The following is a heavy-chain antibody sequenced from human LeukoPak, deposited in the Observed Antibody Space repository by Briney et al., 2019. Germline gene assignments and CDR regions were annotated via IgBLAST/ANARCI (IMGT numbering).Heavy chain of an antibody. CDR1: GGSFSGYY. Sequence: SETLSLTCAVYGGSFSGYYWSWIRQPPGKGLEWIGEINHSGSTNYNPSLKSRVTIPVDTSKNQFSLKLSSVTAADTAVYYCARAGGDYYDRFSDYWGQGTLVTVSS. CDR3: ARAGGDYYDRFSDY. D-gene: IGHD3-22*01. J-gene: IGHJ4*02. V-gene: IGHV4-34*01. CDR2: INHSGST.